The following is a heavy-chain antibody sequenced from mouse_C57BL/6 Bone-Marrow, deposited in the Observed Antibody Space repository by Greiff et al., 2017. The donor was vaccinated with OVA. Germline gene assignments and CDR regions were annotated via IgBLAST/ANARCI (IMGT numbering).Heavy chain of an antibody. CDR1: GFNIKDDY. J-gene: IGHJ1*03. V-gene: IGHV14-4*01. Sequence: VQLKESGAELVRPGASVKLSCTASGFNIKDDYMHWVKQRPEQGLEWIGWIDPENGDTEYASKFQGKATLTADTSSNPAYLQLSSLTSEDTAVYYCTTCTTVVARWYFDVWGTGTTVTVSS. CDR2: IDPENGDT. D-gene: IGHD1-1*01. CDR3: TTCTTVVARWYFDV.